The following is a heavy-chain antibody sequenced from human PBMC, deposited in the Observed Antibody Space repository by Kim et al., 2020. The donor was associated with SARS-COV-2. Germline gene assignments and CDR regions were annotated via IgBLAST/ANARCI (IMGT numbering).Heavy chain of an antibody. CDR2: INHSGST. Sequence: SETLSLTCAVYGGSFSGYYWSWIRQPPGKGLEWIGEINHSGSTNYNPSLKSRVTISVDTSKNQFSLKLSSVTAADTALYYCAARTSFYCGGDCYRIDYWGQGTLVTVSS. J-gene: IGHJ4*02. CDR3: AARTSFYCGGDCYRIDY. CDR1: GGSFSGYY. D-gene: IGHD2-21*02. V-gene: IGHV4-34*01.